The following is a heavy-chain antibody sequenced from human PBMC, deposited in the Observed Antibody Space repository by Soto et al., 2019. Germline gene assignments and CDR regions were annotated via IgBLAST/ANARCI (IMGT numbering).Heavy chain of an antibody. CDR1: GGSFSGYY. CDR3: ASGSPYSGYAW. J-gene: IGHJ4*02. CDR2: IYHSGST. V-gene: IGHV4-34*01. D-gene: IGHD5-12*01. Sequence: QVQLQQWGAGLLKPSETLSLTCAVYGGSFSGYYWSWIRQPPGKGLEWIGEIYHSGSTNYNPSLKGRVTISVYTASNQFSLKLSSVTAADTAVYYCASGSPYSGYAWWCQGTLVTVSS.